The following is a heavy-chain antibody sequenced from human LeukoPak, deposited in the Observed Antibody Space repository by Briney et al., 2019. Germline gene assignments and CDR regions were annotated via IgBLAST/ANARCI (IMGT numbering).Heavy chain of an antibody. J-gene: IGHJ5*02. CDR3: ARKRTEPPSNWFDP. CDR2: IYYSGST. CDR1: GGSISSSSYY. Sequence: SETLSLTCTVSGGSISSSSYYWGWIRQPPGKRLEWIGSIYYSGSTYYNPSLKSRVTISVDTSKNQFSLKLSSVTAADTAVYYCARKRTEPPSNWFDPWGQGTLVTVSS. V-gene: IGHV4-39*01.